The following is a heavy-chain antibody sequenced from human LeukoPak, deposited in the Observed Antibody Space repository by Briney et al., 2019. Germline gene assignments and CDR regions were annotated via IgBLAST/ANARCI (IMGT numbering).Heavy chain of an antibody. CDR2: ISGSGGTT. Sequence: GGSLRLSCAASGFTFSSYGMNWVRQAPGKGLEWVSVISGSGGTTYYADSVKGRFTISRDNSKNTLYLQMNSLRAEDTAVYYCAKGSVVTAPGGTFDIWGQGTMVTVSS. J-gene: IGHJ3*02. CDR1: GFTFSSYG. D-gene: IGHD2-21*02. CDR3: AKGSVVTAPGGTFDI. V-gene: IGHV3-23*01.